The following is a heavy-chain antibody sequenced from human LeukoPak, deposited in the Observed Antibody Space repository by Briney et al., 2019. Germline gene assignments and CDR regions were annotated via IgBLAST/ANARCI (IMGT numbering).Heavy chain of an antibody. D-gene: IGHD3-22*01. CDR1: GGSISSSSYY. Sequence: SETLSLTCTVSGGSISSSSYYWGWIRQPPGKGLEWIGSIYYSGSTYYNPSLKSRVTISVDTSKNQFSLKLSSVTAADTAVYYCAREAGYDSSGYYHWGQGTLVTVSS. J-gene: IGHJ5*02. V-gene: IGHV4-39*07. CDR2: IYYSGST. CDR3: AREAGYDSSGYYH.